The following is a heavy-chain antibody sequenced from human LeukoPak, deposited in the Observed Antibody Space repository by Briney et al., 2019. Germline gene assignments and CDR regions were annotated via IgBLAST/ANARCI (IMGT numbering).Heavy chain of an antibody. J-gene: IGHJ4*02. D-gene: IGHD2-2*01. CDR3: ARKRDYAFDY. CDR2: IDSTGNFI. Sequence: GGSLRLSCVASGITFNIYSINWVRQAPGKGLEWVSSIDSTGNFIYYADSVKGRFTISRDNAENSLYLQMNSLRDEDTAVYYCARKRDYAFDYWGQGTLVTVSS. V-gene: IGHV3-21*01. CDR1: GITFNIYS.